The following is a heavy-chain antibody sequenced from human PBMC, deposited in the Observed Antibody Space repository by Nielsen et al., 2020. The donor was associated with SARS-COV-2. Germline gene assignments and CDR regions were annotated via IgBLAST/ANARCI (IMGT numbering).Heavy chain of an antibody. D-gene: IGHD2-15*01. Sequence: GESLKISCGASGFTISSSFMSWVRQAAGKGLDWVSVIYTDGSTSHADSVKGRFAISRDNAKSSLYLQMSSLRAEDTGVYYCVRESSTYYIDYWGQGILVTVSS. CDR1: GFTISSSF. J-gene: IGHJ4*02. CDR3: VRESSTYYIDY. CDR2: IYTDGST. V-gene: IGHV3-66*01.